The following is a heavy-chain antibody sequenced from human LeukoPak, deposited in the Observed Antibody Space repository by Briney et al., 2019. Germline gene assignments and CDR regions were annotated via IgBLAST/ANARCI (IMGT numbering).Heavy chain of an antibody. CDR3: ARGTLPLVVVTAIGTHFDY. V-gene: IGHV4-59*11. D-gene: IGHD2-21*02. J-gene: IGHJ4*02. CDR2: IYYSGST. Sequence: SETLSLTCTVSGDSITSHYWSWIRQPPGKGLEWIGYIYYSGSTNYNPSLKSRVTISVDTSKNQFSLKLSSVTAADTAVYYCARGTLPLVVVTAIGTHFDYWGQGTLVTVSS. CDR1: GDSITSHY.